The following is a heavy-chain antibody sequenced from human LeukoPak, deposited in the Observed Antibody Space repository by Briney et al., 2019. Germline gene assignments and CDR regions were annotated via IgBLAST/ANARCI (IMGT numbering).Heavy chain of an antibody. J-gene: IGHJ4*02. V-gene: IGHV4-34*01. CDR3: ASFLRGDNYAKGD. Sequence: NPSETLSLTCAVYGGSFSDYYWSWIRQPPGKGLESIGEINQSGSTNSNPSPKSRVTISADTSKSQFSLKLSSVTAADRAVYYCASFLRGDNYAKGDWGQGTLVTVSS. CDR1: GGSFSDYY. D-gene: IGHD5-18*01. CDR2: INQSGST.